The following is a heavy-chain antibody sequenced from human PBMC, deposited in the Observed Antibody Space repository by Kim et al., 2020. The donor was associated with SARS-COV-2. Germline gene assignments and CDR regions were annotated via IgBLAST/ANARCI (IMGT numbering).Heavy chain of an antibody. D-gene: IGHD3-10*01. V-gene: IGHV3-23*01. CDR1: GFTFSSYA. CDR2: ISGSGGST. CDR3: AKDLNVLLWFGELLSPSDY. J-gene: IGHJ4*02. Sequence: GGSLRLSCAASGFTFSSYAMSWVRQAPGKGLEWVSAISGSGGSTYYADSVKGRFTISRDNSKNKLYLQMNSLRAEDTAVYYCAKDLNVLLWFGELLSPSDYWGQGTLVTVSS.